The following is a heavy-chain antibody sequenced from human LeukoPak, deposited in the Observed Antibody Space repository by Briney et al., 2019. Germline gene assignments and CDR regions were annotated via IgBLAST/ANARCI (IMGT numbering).Heavy chain of an antibody. CDR2: VHLDGRT. CDR1: GGSVINTNW. D-gene: IGHD3-3*01. V-gene: IGHV4-4*02. CDR3: AREGGFYRPLDY. Sequence: SGTLSLTCGVSGGSVINTNWWTWARPPPGKGLEGIGEVHLDGRTNYKPSLERRLNMSGDVEENQVSLKLTSVTAADTAVYYCAREGGFYRPLDYSGQGTLVTVSS. J-gene: IGHJ4*02.